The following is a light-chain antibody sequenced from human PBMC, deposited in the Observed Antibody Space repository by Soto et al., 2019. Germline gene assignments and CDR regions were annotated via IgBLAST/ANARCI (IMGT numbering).Light chain of an antibody. CDR3: QQYNSMLS. V-gene: IGKV1-33*01. CDR1: HDVSRN. Sequence: DIQMTQSPSSLSASEGDRVTITCQSSHDVSRNVNWFQQKPGEAPQLLIYDASNLERGVPSRFSGSGSGTDFTLTISSLQPEDVATYYCQQYNSMLSFGGGTEVEIK. J-gene: IGKJ4*01. CDR2: DAS.